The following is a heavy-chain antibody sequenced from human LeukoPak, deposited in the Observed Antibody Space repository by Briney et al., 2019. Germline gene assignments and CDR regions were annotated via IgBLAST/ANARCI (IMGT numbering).Heavy chain of an antibody. CDR2: LNKDGSAK. V-gene: IGHV3-7*04. CDR3: AKDDDGYY. CDR1: GFSFSNYW. D-gene: IGHD3-3*01. Sequence: GGSLRLSCAASGFSFSNYWMTWVRQTPEKGLEWAANLNKDGSAKYYVDSVRGRFTISRDNAKNSLYLQMNSLRAEDTAVYYCAKDDDGYYWGQGTLVTVSP. J-gene: IGHJ4*02.